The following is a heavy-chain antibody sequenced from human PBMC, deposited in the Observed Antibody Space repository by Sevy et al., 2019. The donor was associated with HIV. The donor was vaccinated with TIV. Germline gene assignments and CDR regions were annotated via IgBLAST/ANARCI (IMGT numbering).Heavy chain of an antibody. J-gene: IGHJ4*02. Sequence: GGSLRLSCAASGFTFSSYSMNWVRQAPGKGLEWVSYISSNSSTIYYADSVKGRFTISRDNAKNSLYLQMNSLRDEDTAVYYCARSRSGGSCYDYWGQGTLVTVSS. CDR2: ISSNSSTI. CDR3: ARSRSGGSCYDY. D-gene: IGHD2-15*01. CDR1: GFTFSSYS. V-gene: IGHV3-48*02.